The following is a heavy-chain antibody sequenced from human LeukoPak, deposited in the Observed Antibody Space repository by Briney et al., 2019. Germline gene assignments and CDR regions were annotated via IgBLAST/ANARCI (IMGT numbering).Heavy chain of an antibody. CDR1: GGSISSGGYY. D-gene: IGHD6-13*01. J-gene: IGHJ5*02. V-gene: IGHV4-31*03. CDR3: ARDLYSSSRGPFDL. CDR2: IYYSGST. Sequence: SETLSLTCTVSGGSISSGGYYWSWIRQHPGKGLEWIGYIYYSGSTYYNPSLKSRVTISVDTSKNQFSLKQSSVTAEDTAVYYCARDLYSSSRGPFDLWGQGTLVTVSS.